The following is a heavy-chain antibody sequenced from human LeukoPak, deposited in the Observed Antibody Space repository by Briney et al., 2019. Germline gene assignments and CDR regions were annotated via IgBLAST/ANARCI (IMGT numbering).Heavy chain of an antibody. CDR1: GGTFSSYA. D-gene: IGHD6-19*01. J-gene: IGHJ4*02. CDR2: MNPNSGNT. CDR3: ARAPSVAGDY. Sequence: GSSVKVSCKASGGTFSSYAINWVRQATGQGLEWMGWMNPNSGNTGYAQKFQGRVTMTRNTSISTAYMELSSLRSEDTAVYYCARAPSVAGDYWGQGTLVTVSS. V-gene: IGHV1-8*02.